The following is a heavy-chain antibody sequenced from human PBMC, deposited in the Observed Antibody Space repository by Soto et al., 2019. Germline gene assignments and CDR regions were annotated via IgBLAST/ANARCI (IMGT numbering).Heavy chain of an antibody. J-gene: IGHJ4*02. CDR2: IWYDGSNK. D-gene: IGHD3-9*01. CDR1: GFTFSSYG. CDR3: ARGGAPAEILTGYYTPEYFDY. V-gene: IGHV3-33*01. Sequence: GGSLRLSCAASGFTFSSYGMHWVRQAPGKGLEWVAVIWYDGSNKYYADSVKGRFTISRDNSKNTLYLQMNSLRAEDTAVYYCARGGAPAEILTGYYTPEYFDYWGQGTRVTVAS.